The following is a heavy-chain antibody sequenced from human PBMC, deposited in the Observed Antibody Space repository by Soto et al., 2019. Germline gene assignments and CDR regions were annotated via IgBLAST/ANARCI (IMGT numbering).Heavy chain of an antibody. J-gene: IGHJ6*02. CDR1: GFTLSSYA. D-gene: IGHD4-17*01. CDR2: ISGSGGST. CDR3: AKDPPTTVTTYYYGMDV. V-gene: IGHV3-23*01. Sequence: GGSLRLSCAASGFTLSSYAMSWVRQAPGKGLEWVSAISGSGGSTYYADSVKGRFTISRDNSKNTLYLQMNSLRAEDTAVYYCAKDPPTTVTTYYYGMDVWGQGTTVTVSS.